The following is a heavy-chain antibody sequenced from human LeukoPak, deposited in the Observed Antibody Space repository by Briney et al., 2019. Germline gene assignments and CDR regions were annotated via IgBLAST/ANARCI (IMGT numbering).Heavy chain of an antibody. J-gene: IGHJ4*02. CDR2: VYYSGNT. CDR3: ARDVVAAPGTWDY. CDR1: GGSISSYY. Sequence: SETLSLTCTVSGGSISSYYWSWIRQPPGKGLEWIGSVYYSGNTYYNASLKSQVSISIDTSKNQFSLKLSSVTAADTAVYYCARDVVAAPGTWDYWGQGTLVTVSS. V-gene: IGHV4-59*12. D-gene: IGHD6-13*01.